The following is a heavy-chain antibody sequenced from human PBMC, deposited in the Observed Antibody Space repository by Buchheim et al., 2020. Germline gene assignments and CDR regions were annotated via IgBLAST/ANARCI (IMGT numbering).Heavy chain of an antibody. CDR1: GGSISNYY. Sequence: QVQLKESGPGLVKPSETLSLTCAVSGGSISNYYWSWIRQPPGKGLEWIGYIHSSGSINYNPSLKSRVTISLDMSKNQLSLKLNSVTAADTAVYYCASGGGYCSSSSCYNMGWFDPWGQGTLVIVSS. CDR3: ASGGGYCSSSSCYNMGWFDP. CDR2: IHSSGSI. D-gene: IGHD2-2*02. V-gene: IGHV4-59*01. J-gene: IGHJ5*02.